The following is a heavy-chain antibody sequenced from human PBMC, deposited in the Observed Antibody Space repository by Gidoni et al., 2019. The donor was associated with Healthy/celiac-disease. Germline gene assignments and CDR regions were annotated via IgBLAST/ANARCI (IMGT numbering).Heavy chain of an antibody. Sequence: EGQLVESGGGLVKPGGSLRLSCAASGCNVSNAWMSGVRQAPGKGLAWVGRIKSKTDGGTTDYAAPVKGRFTISRYDSKNTLYLQMNSLKTEDTAVYYCSSGYLINLGDYWGQGTLVTVSS. CDR3: SSGYLINLGDY. J-gene: IGHJ4*02. CDR1: GCNVSNAW. D-gene: IGHD3-22*01. V-gene: IGHV3-15*01. CDR2: IKSKTDGGTT.